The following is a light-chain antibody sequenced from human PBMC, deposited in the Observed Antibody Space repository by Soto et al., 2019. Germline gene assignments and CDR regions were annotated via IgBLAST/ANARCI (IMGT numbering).Light chain of an antibody. V-gene: IGLV4-69*01. CDR2: LNSDGSH. CDR3: LTWGTGILV. J-gene: IGLJ2*01. CDR1: SGQSSYA. Sequence: QSVLPQSPSASASLGASVKLTCTLSSGQSSYAIAWHQQQPEKGPRYLMKLNSDGSHSKGDGIPDRFSGSSSGAERYLTISSLPSEDEADYFCLTWGTGILVLGGATQLTVL.